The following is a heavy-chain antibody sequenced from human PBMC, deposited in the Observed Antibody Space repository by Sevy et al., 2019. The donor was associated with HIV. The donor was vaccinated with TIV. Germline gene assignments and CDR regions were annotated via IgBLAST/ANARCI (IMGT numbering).Heavy chain of an antibody. V-gene: IGHV4-59*08. Sequence: SETLSLTCTVSGGSISSYYWSWIRQPPGKGLEWIGYIYYSGSTNYNPSLKSRVTISVDTSKNQFSLKLGSVTAADTAVYYCARTYSSGPHPYYFYYYYYYMDVWGKGTTVTVSS. D-gene: IGHD6-19*01. CDR2: IYYSGST. CDR3: ARTYSSGPHPYYFYYYYYYMDV. CDR1: GGSISSYY. J-gene: IGHJ6*03.